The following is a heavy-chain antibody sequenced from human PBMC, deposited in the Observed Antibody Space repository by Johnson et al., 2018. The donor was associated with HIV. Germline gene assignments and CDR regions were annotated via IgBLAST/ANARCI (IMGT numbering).Heavy chain of an antibody. D-gene: IGHD6-6*01. V-gene: IGHV3-20*04. Sequence: VQLVESGGGVVQPGRSLRLSCAASGFTFSSYGMHWVRQAPGKGLEWVSGINWNGGSTGYADSGKGRFTISRDNAKNSLYLQMNSLRAEDTALYYCARDRYSSSSGAFDIWGQGTMVTVSS. CDR3: ARDRYSSSSGAFDI. CDR2: INWNGGST. J-gene: IGHJ3*02. CDR1: GFTFSSYG.